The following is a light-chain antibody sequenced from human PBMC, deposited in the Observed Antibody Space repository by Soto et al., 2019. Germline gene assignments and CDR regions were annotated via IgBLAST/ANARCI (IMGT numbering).Light chain of an antibody. J-gene: IGLJ1*01. V-gene: IGLV2-23*02. CDR2: EVN. CDR3: CSYAGTVAYV. CDR1: RRYVGAYNL. Sequence: TQPASLAGASWKSITLSFAGTRRYVGAYNLVSWYQQHPGKAPKLIICEVNTRPSGISNRFSGSKSGDTASLTISGLQAEDEADYFCCSYAGTVAYVFGTGTKVTVL.